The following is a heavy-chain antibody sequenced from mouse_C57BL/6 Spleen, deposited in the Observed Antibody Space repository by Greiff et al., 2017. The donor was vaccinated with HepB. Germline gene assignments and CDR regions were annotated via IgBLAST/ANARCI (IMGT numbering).Heavy chain of an antibody. J-gene: IGHJ2*01. V-gene: IGHV5-17*01. CDR1: GFSFSDYG. CDR2: ISSGSSTI. CDR3: AQGVATDY. Sequence: EVMLVESGGGLVKPGGSLKLSCAASGFSFSDYGLHWVRQAPEKGLEWVAYISSGSSTIYYADTVKGRFTISRDNAKNTLFLQMTSLRSEDTAMSYCAQGVATDYYGQGTTLTVSS. D-gene: IGHD1-1*01.